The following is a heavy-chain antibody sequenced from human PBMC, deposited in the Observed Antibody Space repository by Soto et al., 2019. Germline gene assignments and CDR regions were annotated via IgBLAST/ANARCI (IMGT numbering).Heavy chain of an antibody. V-gene: IGHV4-34*01. Sequence: QVQLQQWGAGLLKPSETLSLTCAVYSGSFSGYYYSWIRQPPGKGLEWIGEITHGGSTTYSPSLKSQVPMSLDTSKNQFSLKMTSVTAADTAVYYCARGRLFLTPSGLAITYFDYWGQGSLVSVSS. CDR1: SGSFSGYY. CDR2: ITHGGST. J-gene: IGHJ4*02. D-gene: IGHD3-3*01. CDR3: ARGRLFLTPSGLAITYFDY.